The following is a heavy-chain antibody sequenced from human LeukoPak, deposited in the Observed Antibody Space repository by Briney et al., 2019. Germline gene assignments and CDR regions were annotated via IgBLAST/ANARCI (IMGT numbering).Heavy chain of an antibody. CDR3: TTDLGRTTGTTFDY. D-gene: IGHD1-1*01. CDR2: IKSKTDGGTT. CDR1: GFTFSNAW. Sequence: GGSLRLSCAASGFTFSNAWMSWVRQAPGKGLEWVGRIKSKTDGGTTDYAAPVKGRFTISRDDSKNTLYLQMNSLKTEDTAAYYCTTDLGRTTGTTFDYWGQGTLVTVSS. J-gene: IGHJ4*02. V-gene: IGHV3-15*01.